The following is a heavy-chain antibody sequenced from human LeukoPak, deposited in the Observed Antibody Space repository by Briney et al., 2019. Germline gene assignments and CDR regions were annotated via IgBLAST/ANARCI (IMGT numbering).Heavy chain of an antibody. Sequence: SVKVSCKASGGTFSSYAISWVRQAPGQGLEWMGGIIPIFGTANYAQKFQGRVTITTDESTSTAYMELSSLRSEDTAVYYCARDNCGGERCWRYFDNWGQGTLVTVSS. V-gene: IGHV1-69*05. J-gene: IGHJ4*02. CDR3: ARDNCGGERCWRYFDN. CDR1: GGTFSSYA. CDR2: IIPIFGTA. D-gene: IGHD2-21*01.